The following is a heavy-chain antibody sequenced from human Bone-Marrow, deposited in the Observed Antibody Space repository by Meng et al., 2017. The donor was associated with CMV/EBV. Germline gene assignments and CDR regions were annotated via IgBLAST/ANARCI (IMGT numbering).Heavy chain of an antibody. CDR3: ARVSRGKIVVGAGRAFDY. Sequence: SETLSLTCTVSGGSISSSSYYWGWIRQPPGKGLEWIGSIYYSGSTYYNPSLKSRVTISVDTSKNQFSLKLSSVTAADTAVYYCARVSRGKIVVGAGRAFDYWGQGTLVTVSS. V-gene: IGHV4-39*01. J-gene: IGHJ4*02. CDR1: GGSISSSSYY. D-gene: IGHD1-26*01. CDR2: IYYSGST.